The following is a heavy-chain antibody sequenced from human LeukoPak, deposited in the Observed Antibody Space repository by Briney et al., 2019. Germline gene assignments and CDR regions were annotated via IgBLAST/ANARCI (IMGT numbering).Heavy chain of an antibody. V-gene: IGHV4-59*01. CDR3: ARTYMGYSSSWYYFDY. J-gene: IGHJ4*02. CDR1: GVSISSYY. CDR2: IYYSGST. D-gene: IGHD6-13*01. Sequence: PSETLSLTCTVSGVSISSYYWSWLRQPAGKGQKWVGYIYYSGSTNYNPSLKSRVTISVDTSKNQFSLKLSSVTAADTAVYYCARTYMGYSSSWYYFDYWGQGTLVTVSS.